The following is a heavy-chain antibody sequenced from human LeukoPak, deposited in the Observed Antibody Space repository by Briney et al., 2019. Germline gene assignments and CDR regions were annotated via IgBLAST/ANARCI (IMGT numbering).Heavy chain of an antibody. Sequence: ASVKVSCKASGYTFTSYDISWVRQAPGQGLEWMGWISAYNGNTNYAQKLQGRVTMTTDTSTSTAYMELRSLRSDDTAVYYCARVSAAVNWFDPWGQGTLVTVSS. J-gene: IGHJ5*02. V-gene: IGHV1-18*01. CDR3: ARVSAAVNWFDP. D-gene: IGHD6-13*01. CDR1: GYTFTSYD. CDR2: ISAYNGNT.